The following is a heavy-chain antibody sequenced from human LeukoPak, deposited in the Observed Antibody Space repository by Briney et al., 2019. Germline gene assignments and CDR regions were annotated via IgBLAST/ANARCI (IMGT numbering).Heavy chain of an antibody. CDR3: ARAGRELLHHY. CDR2: IIPILGIA. V-gene: IGHV1-69*04. J-gene: IGHJ4*01. Sequence: EASVKVSCKASGGTFSSYAISWVRQAPGQGLEWMGRIIPILGIANYAQKFQGRVTITADKSTSTAYMELSSLRSEDTAVYYCARAGRELLHHYWGQGTLVTVSS. D-gene: IGHD1-26*01. CDR1: GGTFSSYA.